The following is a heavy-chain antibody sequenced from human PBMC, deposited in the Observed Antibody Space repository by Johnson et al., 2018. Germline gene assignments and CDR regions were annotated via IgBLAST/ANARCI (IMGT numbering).Heavy chain of an antibody. Sequence: QVQLQESGPGLVKPSETLSLTCTVSGGSINSYYWSWIRQPPGKGLEWIGYIYYSGSTNYSPSLKSQVTISVDTSKHQFSLKLSSVTVADTAVYYCVRVFRGVSMASRFDIWGQGTMVTVSS. J-gene: IGHJ3*02. V-gene: IGHV4-59*01. CDR2: IYYSGST. CDR3: VRVFRGVSMASRFDI. CDR1: GGSINSYY. D-gene: IGHD2/OR15-2a*01.